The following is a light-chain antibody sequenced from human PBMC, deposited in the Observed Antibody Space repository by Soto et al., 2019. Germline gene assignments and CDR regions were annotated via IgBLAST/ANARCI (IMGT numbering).Light chain of an antibody. CDR2: AAS. CDR1: QSISSY. CDR3: QQSYSTPYG. V-gene: IGKV1-39*01. J-gene: IGKJ2*03. Sequence: DIQMTQSPSSLSASVGDRVTITCRASQSISSYLNWYQQKPGKAPKLLIYAASSLQSGVPSRFSGSGSGTEFTLTISSLQPADFATYYCQQSYSTPYGFGQGTKLEIK.